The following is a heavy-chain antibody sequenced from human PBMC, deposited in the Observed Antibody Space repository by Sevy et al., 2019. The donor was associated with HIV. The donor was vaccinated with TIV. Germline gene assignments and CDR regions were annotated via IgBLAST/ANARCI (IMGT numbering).Heavy chain of an antibody. CDR1: GFTVSGVH. CDR2: IYDGGST. Sequence: GGSLRLSCSASGFTVSGVHMTWVRQASGKGVEWVSVIYDGGSTYYADSVKGRFIISRDNSKNTLYLQMNSLRVEDTAVYYCARWYFKMDVWGQGATVTVSS. V-gene: IGHV3-53*01. CDR3: ARWYFKMDV. J-gene: IGHJ6*02. D-gene: IGHD6-13*01.